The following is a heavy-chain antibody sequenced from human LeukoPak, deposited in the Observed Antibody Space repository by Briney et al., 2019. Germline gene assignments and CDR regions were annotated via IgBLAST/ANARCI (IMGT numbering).Heavy chain of an antibody. V-gene: IGHV5-51*01. D-gene: IGHD6-13*01. J-gene: IGHJ3*02. Sequence: GESLKISCKGSGYSFTNYWIGWVRQMPGEGLEWMGIIYPGDSDTTYNPPFRGQVTISADKSINTAYLQWSSLKASDTAMYYCARHLIAASTTDRSPFDIRGQGTMVTVSS. CDR2: IYPGDSDT. CDR3: ARHLIAASTTDRSPFDI. CDR1: GYSFTNYW.